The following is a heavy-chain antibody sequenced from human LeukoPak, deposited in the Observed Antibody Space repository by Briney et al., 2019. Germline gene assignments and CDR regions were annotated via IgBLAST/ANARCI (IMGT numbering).Heavy chain of an antibody. J-gene: IGHJ4*02. CDR1: GGSISSGGYY. CDR2: IYHSGST. D-gene: IGHD5-24*01. Sequence: SETLSLTCTVSGGSISSGGYYWSWIRQPPGKGLEWIGYIYHSGSTYYNPSLKSRVTISVDRSKNQFSLKLSSVTAADTAVYYCARVRDGYNNGYFDYWGQGTLVTVSS. V-gene: IGHV4-30-2*01. CDR3: ARVRDGYNNGYFDY.